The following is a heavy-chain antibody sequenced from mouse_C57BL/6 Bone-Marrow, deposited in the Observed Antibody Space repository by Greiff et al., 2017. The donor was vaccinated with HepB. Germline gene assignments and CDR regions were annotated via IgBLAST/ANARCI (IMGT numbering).Heavy chain of an antibody. CDR1: GYTFTSYG. D-gene: IGHD1-3*01. CDR3: ARRVSGYYALDY. V-gene: IGHV1-81*01. CDR2: IYPRSGNT. J-gene: IGHJ4*01. Sequence: QVQLKESGAELARPGASVKLSCKASGYTFTSYGISWVKQRTGQGLEWIGEIYPRSGNTYYNEKFKGKATLTADKSSSTAYMELRSLTSEDSAVYFCARRVSGYYALDYWGRGTSVTVSS.